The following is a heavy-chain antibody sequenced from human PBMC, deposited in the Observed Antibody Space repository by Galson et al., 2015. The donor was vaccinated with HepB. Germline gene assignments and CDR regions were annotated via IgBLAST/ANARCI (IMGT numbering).Heavy chain of an antibody. CDR1: GFTFGNYA. CDR2: IGDNGVDT. V-gene: IGHV3-23*01. CDR3: ARWRAANSVYWYFDL. Sequence: SLRLSCAASGFTFGNYAITWVRQAPVKGLAWVSGIGDNGVDTYSEDSVKGRFTISRDNSKNTMYLQMNSLRAEDTAVYYCARWRAANSVYWYFDLWGRGTLVTVSS. D-gene: IGHD5/OR15-5a*01. J-gene: IGHJ2*01.